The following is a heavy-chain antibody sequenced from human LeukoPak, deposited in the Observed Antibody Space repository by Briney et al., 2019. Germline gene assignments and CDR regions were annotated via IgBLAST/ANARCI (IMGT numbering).Heavy chain of an antibody. J-gene: IGHJ4*02. CDR2: ISSNGAST. Sequence: PGGSLRLSCAASGFTFGTYAMTWVRQAPGQGLEWVSTISSNGASTYYADSVKGRFTASRDNSNNALYLHLHSLRAEDTAVYYCAKDGLWFGESQYYFDYWGQGTLVTVSS. CDR3: AKDGLWFGESQYYFDY. CDR1: GFTFGTYA. V-gene: IGHV3-23*01. D-gene: IGHD3-10*01.